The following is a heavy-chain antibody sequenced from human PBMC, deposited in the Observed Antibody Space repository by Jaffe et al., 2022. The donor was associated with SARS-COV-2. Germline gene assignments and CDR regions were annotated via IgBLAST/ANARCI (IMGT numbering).Heavy chain of an antibody. CDR1: GFTFDDYA. Sequence: EVQLVESGGGLVQPGRSLRLSCAASGFTFDDYAMHWVRQAPGKGLEWVSGISWNSGSIGYADSVKGRFTISRDNAKNSLYLQMNSLRAEDTALYYCAKDRVKGSSGYSYYFDYWGQGTLVTVSS. J-gene: IGHJ4*02. CDR2: ISWNSGSI. V-gene: IGHV3-9*01. D-gene: IGHD3-22*01. CDR3: AKDRVKGSSGYSYYFDY.